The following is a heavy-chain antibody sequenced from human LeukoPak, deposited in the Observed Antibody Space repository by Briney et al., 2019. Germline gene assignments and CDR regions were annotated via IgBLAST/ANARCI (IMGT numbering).Heavy chain of an antibody. D-gene: IGHD3-22*01. V-gene: IGHV1-2*02. CDR2: INPNSGGT. J-gene: IGHJ4*02. CDR1: GYTFTVYY. Sequence: GASVKVSCKASGYTFTVYYMHWVRQAPGQGLEWMGWINPNSGGTNYAQKFQGRVTMTRDTSISTAYMELSRLRSDDTAVYYCARDYYDSSGYLSYWGQGTLVTVSS. CDR3: ARDYYDSSGYLSY.